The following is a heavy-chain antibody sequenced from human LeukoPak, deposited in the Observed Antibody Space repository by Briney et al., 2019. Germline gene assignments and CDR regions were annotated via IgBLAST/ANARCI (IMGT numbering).Heavy chain of an antibody. CDR2: VSSDGGST. CDR1: GFTFSRFA. V-gene: IGHV3-64*01. D-gene: IGHD3-10*01. Sequence: PGGSLRLSCAASGFTFSRFAMHWVRQTPGKGMEYVSGVSSDGGSTFYANSVKGRFTISRDNSKNTLSLQMGSLRAEDMAVYYCARDTAPLLWFGEFLSLDYRGQGAPVIVSS. CDR3: ARDTAPLLWFGEFLSLDY. J-gene: IGHJ4*02.